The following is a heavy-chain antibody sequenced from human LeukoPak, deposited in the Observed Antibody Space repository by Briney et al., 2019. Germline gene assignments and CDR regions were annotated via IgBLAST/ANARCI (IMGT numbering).Heavy chain of an antibody. J-gene: IGHJ5*02. CDR3: AAVLLWFGELLP. CDR2: IIPIFGTA. Sequence: ASVKVSCKASGGTFSSYAISWVRQAPGQGLEWMGGIIPIFGTANYAQKFQGRVTITADESTSTAYMELSSLRSEDTAVYYCAAVLLWFGELLPWGQGTLVTVSS. CDR1: GGTFSSYA. V-gene: IGHV1-69*13. D-gene: IGHD3-10*01.